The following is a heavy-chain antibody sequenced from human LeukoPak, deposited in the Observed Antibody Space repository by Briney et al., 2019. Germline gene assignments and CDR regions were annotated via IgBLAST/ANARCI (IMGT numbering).Heavy chain of an antibody. D-gene: IGHD3-22*01. CDR2: ISSSSSYI. Sequence: PGGSLRLSCAASGFTFSSYSMNWVRQAPGKGLEWVSSISSSSSYIYYANSVKGRFTISRDNAKNLLYLQMNSLRAEDTAVYYCARGGRYDSSGLNYWGQGTLVTVSS. CDR1: GFTFSSYS. V-gene: IGHV3-21*01. CDR3: ARGGRYDSSGLNY. J-gene: IGHJ4*02.